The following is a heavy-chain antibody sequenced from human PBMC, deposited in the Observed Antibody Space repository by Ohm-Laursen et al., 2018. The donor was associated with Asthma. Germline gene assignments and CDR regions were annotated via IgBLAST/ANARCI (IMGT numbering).Heavy chain of an antibody. J-gene: IGHJ4*02. CDR3: ARERASGVGVIGY. CDR2: IYSSANT. D-gene: IGHD3-16*02. Sequence: PSQTLSLTCTVSGGSISTSSYYWGWIRQPPGKGLEWVGSIYSSANTYYNPPLKSRVTISVDTSKNHFSLKLNSVTAADTAVYYCARERASGVGVIGYWGQGTLVTVSS. CDR1: GGSISTSSYY. V-gene: IGHV4-39*02.